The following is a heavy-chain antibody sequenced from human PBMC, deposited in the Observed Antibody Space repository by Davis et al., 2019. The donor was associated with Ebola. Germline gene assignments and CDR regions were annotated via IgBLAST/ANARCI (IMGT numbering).Heavy chain of an antibody. D-gene: IGHD2-15*01. CDR1: GGTFSSYA. CDR2: IIPIFGTA. Sequence: SVKVSCKASGGTFSSYAISWVRQAPGQGLEWMGGIIPIFGTANYAQKFQGRVTITADTSTSTAYMELRSLRSDDTAVYYCARDLGYCSGGSCYHYGMDVWGQGTTVTVSS. CDR3: ARDLGYCSGGSCYHYGMDV. J-gene: IGHJ6*02. V-gene: IGHV1-69*06.